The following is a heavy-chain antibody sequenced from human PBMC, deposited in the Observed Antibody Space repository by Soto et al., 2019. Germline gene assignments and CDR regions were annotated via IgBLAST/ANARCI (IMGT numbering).Heavy chain of an antibody. CDR3: ARAIGPPRGSWYISWFDP. Sequence: ASVKVSCKASGGTFSSYAISWVRQAPGQGLEWMGGIIPIFGTANYAQKFQGRVTITADESTSTAYTELSSLRSEDTAVYYCARAIGPPRGSWYISWFDPWGQGTLVTVSS. CDR1: GGTFSSYA. D-gene: IGHD6-13*01. J-gene: IGHJ5*02. V-gene: IGHV1-69*13. CDR2: IIPIFGTA.